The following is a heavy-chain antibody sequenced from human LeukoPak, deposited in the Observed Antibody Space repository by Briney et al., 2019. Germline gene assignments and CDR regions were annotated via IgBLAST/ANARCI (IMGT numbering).Heavy chain of an antibody. CDR3: TTDAGYTSRWYNY. CDR2: IKSKIDGGTT. J-gene: IGHJ4*02. D-gene: IGHD6-13*01. V-gene: IGHV3-15*01. Sequence: GGSLRLSCAASGFTFSNAWMSWVRQAPGKRLEWVGRIKSKIDGGTTDYATPVKGRFSISRDDSRNTLHLQMNSLKTEDTAVYYCTTDAGYTSRWYNYWGQGTLVTVSS. CDR1: GFTFSNAW.